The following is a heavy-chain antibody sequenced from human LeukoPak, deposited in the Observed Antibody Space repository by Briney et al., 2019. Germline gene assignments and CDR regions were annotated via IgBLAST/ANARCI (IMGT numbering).Heavy chain of an antibody. J-gene: IGHJ4*02. CDR1: GGSFSGYY. CDR2: INHSGST. D-gene: IGHD6-13*01. CDR3: ARGRGSSWPHFDY. Sequence: PSETLSLTCAVYGGSFSGYYWSWIRQPPGKGLEWIGEINHSGSTNYNPSLKSRVTISVDTSENQFSLKLSSVTAADTAVYYCARGRGSSWPHFDYWGQGTLVTVSS. V-gene: IGHV4-34*01.